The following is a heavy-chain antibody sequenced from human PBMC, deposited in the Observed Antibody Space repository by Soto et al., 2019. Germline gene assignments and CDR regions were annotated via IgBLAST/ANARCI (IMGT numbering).Heavy chain of an antibody. J-gene: IGHJ5*02. CDR2: INAGNGNT. CDR1: GYTFTSYA. D-gene: IGHD3-16*01. V-gene: IGHV1-3*01. CDR3: ARGYGGPIGWFDP. Sequence: ASVKVSCKASGYTFTSYAMHWVRQSPGQRLEWMGWINAGNGNTKYSQKFQGRVTITRDTSASTAYMELSSLRSEDTAVYYCARGYGGPIGWFDPWGQGTLVTVSS.